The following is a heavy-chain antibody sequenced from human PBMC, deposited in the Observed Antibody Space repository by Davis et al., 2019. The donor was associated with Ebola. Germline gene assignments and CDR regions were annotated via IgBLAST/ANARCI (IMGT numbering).Heavy chain of an antibody. V-gene: IGHV1-2*02. CDR2: INPNSGGT. D-gene: IGHD6-19*01. J-gene: IGHJ4*02. CDR1: GYTFTGYY. CDR3: ARDRTGIAVAGTGLEN. Sequence: ASVKVSCKASGYTFTGYYMHWVRQAPGQGLEWMGWINPNSGGTNYAQKLQGRVTMTTDTSTSTAYMELRSLRSDDTAVYYCARDRTGIAVAGTGLENWGQGTLVTVSS.